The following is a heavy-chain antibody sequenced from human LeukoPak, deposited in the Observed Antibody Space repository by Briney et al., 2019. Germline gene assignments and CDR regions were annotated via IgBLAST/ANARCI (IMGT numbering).Heavy chain of an antibody. CDR2: IIPIFGTA. J-gene: IGHJ4*02. CDR3: ARSSGGNYYANNGYYSDY. CDR1: GYTFTGYY. V-gene: IGHV1-2*02. D-gene: IGHD3-22*01. Sequence: ASVKVSCKASGYTFTGYYMHWVRQAPGQGLEWMGWIIPIFGTANYAQKFQGRVTMTTDTSTSTAYMELRSLRSDDTAVYYCARSSGGNYYANNGYYSDYWGQGTLVTVSS.